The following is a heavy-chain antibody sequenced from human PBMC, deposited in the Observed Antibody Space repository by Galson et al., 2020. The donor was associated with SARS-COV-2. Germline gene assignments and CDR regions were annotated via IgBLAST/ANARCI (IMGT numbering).Heavy chain of an antibody. Sequence: GGSLRLSCAASGFTFSSYGIHWVRQAPGKGLEWVAVIWYDGRNQNYADPVKGRFTISRDNSKNTVYLQMNSLRAEDTAVYYCAKEGSSADLDYWGQGTLVTVSS. V-gene: IGHV3-33*06. CDR3: AKEGSSADLDY. CDR2: IWYDGRNQ. D-gene: IGHD5-12*01. J-gene: IGHJ4*02. CDR1: GFTFSSYG.